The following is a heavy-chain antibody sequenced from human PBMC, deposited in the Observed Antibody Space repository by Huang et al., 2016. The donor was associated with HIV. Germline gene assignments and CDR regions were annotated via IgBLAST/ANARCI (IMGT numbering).Heavy chain of an antibody. CDR2: IKQDESEK. CDR3: ATKTAGMDI. J-gene: IGHJ6*02. CDR1: TFTFGAYG. V-gene: IGHV3-7*01. Sequence: LVESGGRSVQPGGSIRLSCVGSTFTFGAYGRSWVRQPPGKGLEGVANIKQDESEKYDVDSVKGRFNISRDNAKKVLFLEMDTLRVEDTAIYFCATKTAGMDIWGQGTTVTVSS.